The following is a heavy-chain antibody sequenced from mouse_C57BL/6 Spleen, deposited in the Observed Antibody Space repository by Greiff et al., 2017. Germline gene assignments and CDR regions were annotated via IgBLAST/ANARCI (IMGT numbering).Heavy chain of an antibody. CDR1: GYTFTSYW. CDR3: ARGHYYGSSTYYFDY. CDR2: IDPSDSYT. J-gene: IGHJ2*01. D-gene: IGHD1-1*01. Sequence: VKLQQPGAELVRPGTSVKLSCKASGYTFTSYWMHWVKQRPGQGLEWIGVIDPSDSYTNYNQKFKGKATLTVDTSSSTAYMQLSSLTSEDSAVYDCARGHYYGSSTYYFDYWGQGTTLTVSS. V-gene: IGHV1-59*01.